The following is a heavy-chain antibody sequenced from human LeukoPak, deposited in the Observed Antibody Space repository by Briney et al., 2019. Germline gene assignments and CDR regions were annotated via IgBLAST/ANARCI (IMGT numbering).Heavy chain of an antibody. CDR1: GYTFTSYY. V-gene: IGHV1-46*01. Sequence: ASVKVSCKASGYTFTSYYMHWVRQAPGQGLEWMGIINPSGGITSYAQKFQGRVTMTRETSTSTVYMELSSLRSEDTAVYYCARGGGGEQQTWDFDYWGQGTLVTVSS. CDR2: INPSGGIT. CDR3: ARGGGGEQQTWDFDY. D-gene: IGHD6-13*01. J-gene: IGHJ4*02.